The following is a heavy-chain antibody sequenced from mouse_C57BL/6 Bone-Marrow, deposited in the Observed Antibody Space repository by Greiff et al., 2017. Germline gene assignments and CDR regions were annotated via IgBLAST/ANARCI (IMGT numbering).Heavy chain of an antibody. D-gene: IGHD1-1*01. V-gene: IGHV5-4*01. CDR2: ISDGGSYT. Sequence: EVHLVESGGGLVKPGGSLKLSCAASGFTFSSYAMSWVRQTPEKRLEWVATISDGGSYTYYPDNVKGRFTISRDNAKNNLYLQMSHLKSEDTAMYYCARAYYGSSYGYYAMDYWGQGTSVTVSS. CDR1: GFTFSSYA. CDR3: ARAYYGSSYGYYAMDY. J-gene: IGHJ4*01.